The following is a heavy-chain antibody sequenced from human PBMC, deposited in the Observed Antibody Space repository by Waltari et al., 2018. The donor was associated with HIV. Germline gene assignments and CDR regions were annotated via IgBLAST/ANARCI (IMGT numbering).Heavy chain of an antibody. J-gene: IGHJ4*02. Sequence: EVQLMESGGRLIQPGGSLKLSCAASGFIFGPYRLNWVRQAPGKTLDWISYISSGSDVIYYAAAVQGRFIISRDNAKKSLFLHMNNLTVDDTAVYYCAREVRLQGTYYFDLWGQGSLVTVSS. V-gene: IGHV3-48*01. CDR1: GFIFGPYR. D-gene: IGHD3-10*01. CDR2: ISSGSDVI. CDR3: AREVRLQGTYYFDL.